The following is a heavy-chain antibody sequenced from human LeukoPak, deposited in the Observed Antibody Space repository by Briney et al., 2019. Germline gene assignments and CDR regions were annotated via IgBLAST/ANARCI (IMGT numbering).Heavy chain of an antibody. J-gene: IGHJ3*02. CDR3: ARDFVGGWYAFDI. Sequence: GGSLRLSCAASGFTFSSYAMSWVRQVPGKGLEWVSVVSGSGDNTYYADSVKGRFTISRDNSKNMLYLQMNSLRAEDTAVYYCARDFVGGWYAFDIWGQGTMVTVSS. D-gene: IGHD6-19*01. CDR1: GFTFSSYA. V-gene: IGHV3-23*01. CDR2: VSGSGDNT.